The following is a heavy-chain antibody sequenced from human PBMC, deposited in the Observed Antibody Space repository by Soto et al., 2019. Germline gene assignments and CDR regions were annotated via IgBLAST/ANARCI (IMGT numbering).Heavy chain of an antibody. V-gene: IGHV3-53*04. Sequence: GGSLRLSCAASGFTVSSNYMSWVRQAPGKGLEWVSVIYSGGSTYYADSLKGRFTISRHNSKNTLYLQMNSLRAEDTAVYYCATRGYCSGGSCYWTPWYYYMDVWGKGTTVTVSS. CDR3: ATRGYCSGGSCYWTPWYYYMDV. CDR2: IYSGGST. D-gene: IGHD2-15*01. J-gene: IGHJ6*03. CDR1: GFTVSSNY.